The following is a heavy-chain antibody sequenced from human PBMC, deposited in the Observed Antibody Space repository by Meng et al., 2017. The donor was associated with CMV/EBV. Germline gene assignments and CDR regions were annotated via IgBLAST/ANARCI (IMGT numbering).Heavy chain of an antibody. CDR3: ARGGEDIVVVPAAILFDY. V-gene: IGHV1-68*01. D-gene: IGHD2-2*01. J-gene: IGHJ4*02. CDR1: GYTFTCCS. Sequence: ASVKVSCKASGYTFTCCSLHWLQQAPGQGLERMRWITLYNGNTNYAKKFQGRVTITRDTSISTAYMELSRLRSDDTAVYYCARGGEDIVVVPAAILFDYWGQGTLVTVSS. CDR2: ITLYNGNT.